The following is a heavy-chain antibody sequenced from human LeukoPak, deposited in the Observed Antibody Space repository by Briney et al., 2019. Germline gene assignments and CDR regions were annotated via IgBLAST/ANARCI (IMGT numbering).Heavy chain of an antibody. D-gene: IGHD3-22*01. Sequence: AGGSLRLSCAASGFTFSSYAMSWVRQAPGKGLEWVSAISGSGGSTYYADSVKGRFTISRDNSKNTLYLQMNSLRAEDTAVYYCATLGPDYYDSSGYYYYWGQGTLVTVSS. CDR2: ISGSGGST. J-gene: IGHJ4*02. V-gene: IGHV3-23*01. CDR1: GFTFSSYA. CDR3: ATLGPDYYDSSGYYYY.